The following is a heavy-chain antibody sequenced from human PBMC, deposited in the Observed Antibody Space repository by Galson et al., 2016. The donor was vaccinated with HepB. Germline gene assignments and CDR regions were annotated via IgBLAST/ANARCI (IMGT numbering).Heavy chain of an antibody. CDR3: ARNPEVNIILQH. Sequence: SLRLSCAASGFTFNSYNMNCVRQAPGKGLEWVSYISGSASAIYYADSVKGRFTVTRDNAKNSLYLQMNSLRDEDMAVYYCARNPEVNIILQHWGQGTLVTVSS. CDR2: ISGSASAI. V-gene: IGHV3-48*02. D-gene: IGHD2/OR15-2a*01. J-gene: IGHJ1*01. CDR1: GFTFNSYN.